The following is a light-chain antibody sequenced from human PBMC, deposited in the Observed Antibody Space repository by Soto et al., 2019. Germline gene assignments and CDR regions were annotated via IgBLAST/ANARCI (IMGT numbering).Light chain of an antibody. CDR1: SSDVGGYNY. J-gene: IGLJ2*01. CDR2: DVS. CDR3: SSYTSSSTPV. Sequence: QSALTQPASVSGSPGQXXTISCTGTSSDVGGYNYVSWYQQHPGKAPKLMIYDVSNRPSGVSNRFSGSKSGNTASLTISGLQAEDEADYYCSSYTSSSTPVFGGGTKVTVL. V-gene: IGLV2-14*01.